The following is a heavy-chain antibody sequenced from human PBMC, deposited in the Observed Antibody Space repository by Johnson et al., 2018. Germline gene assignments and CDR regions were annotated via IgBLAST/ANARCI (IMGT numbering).Heavy chain of an antibody. V-gene: IGHV1-69*01. D-gene: IGHD3-22*01. CDR2: IIPIFGTA. J-gene: IGHJ1*01. Sequence: QVQLVQSGAEVKKPGSSVKVSCKASGGTFSSYAISWVRQAPGQGLEWMGGIIPIFGTANYAQKFQGRVTITADESTGTAYLELSSLRSEDTAVYYCASYWVGRTDEYYYVSSGYSAEYFQHWGQGTLVTVSS. CDR3: ASYWVGRTDEYYYVSSGYSAEYFQH. CDR1: GGTFSSYA.